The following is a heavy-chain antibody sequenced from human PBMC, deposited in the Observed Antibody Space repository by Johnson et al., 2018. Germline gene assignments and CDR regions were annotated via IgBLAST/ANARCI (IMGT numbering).Heavy chain of an antibody. CDR3: ARGDSSGYTYYYYYMDV. J-gene: IGHJ6*03. V-gene: IGHV3-9*01. CDR1: GFTFDDYA. Sequence: VQLVESGGGLVQPGGSLRLSCAASGFTFDDYAMHWVRQAPGKGLEWVSGISWNSGRIGYADSVRGRFTISRDNAKNSLYLQMHSLRAEDTALYYCARGDSSGYTYYYYYMDVWGKGTTVTVSS. D-gene: IGHD3-22*01. CDR2: ISWNSGRI.